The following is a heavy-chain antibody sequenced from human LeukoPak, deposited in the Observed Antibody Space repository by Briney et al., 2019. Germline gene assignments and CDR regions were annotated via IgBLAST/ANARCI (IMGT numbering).Heavy chain of an antibody. D-gene: IGHD2-8*01. CDR3: ASRSDGQNYYYYGMDV. CDR2: ISYDGSNK. V-gene: IGHV3-30-3*01. CDR1: GFTFSSYA. J-gene: IGHJ6*02. Sequence: GGSLRLSCAASGFTFSSYAMHWVRQAPGKGLEGVAVISYDGSNKYYADSVKGRFTISRDNSKNTLYLQMNSLRAEDTAVYYCASRSDGQNYYYYGMDVWGQGTTVTVSS.